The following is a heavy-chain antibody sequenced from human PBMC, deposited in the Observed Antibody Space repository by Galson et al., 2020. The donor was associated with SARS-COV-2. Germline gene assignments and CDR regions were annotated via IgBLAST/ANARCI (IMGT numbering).Heavy chain of an antibody. V-gene: IGHV3-48*04. Sequence: GESLKISCAASGFTFSSYSMNWVRQAPGKGLEWVSYISSSSSTIYYADSVKGRFTISRDNAKNSLYLQMNSLRAEDTAVYYCARVAQDIVVVVAARRSVGFDYWGQGTLVTVSS. CDR1: GFTFSSYS. D-gene: IGHD2-15*01. J-gene: IGHJ4*02. CDR2: ISSSSSTI. CDR3: ARVAQDIVVVVAARRSVGFDY.